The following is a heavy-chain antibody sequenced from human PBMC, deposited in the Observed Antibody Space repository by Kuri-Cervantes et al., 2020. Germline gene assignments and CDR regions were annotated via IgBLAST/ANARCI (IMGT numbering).Heavy chain of an antibody. J-gene: IGHJ4*02. Sequence: GESLKISCAASGFTFSSYARHWVRQAPGKVLEWVAVISYDGSNKYYADSVKGRFTISRDNSKNTLYLQMNSLRAEDTAVYYCARDGYGYWGQGTLVTVSS. CDR3: ARDGYGY. CDR1: GFTFSSYA. V-gene: IGHV3-30-3*01. CDR2: ISYDGSNK. D-gene: IGHD6-13*01.